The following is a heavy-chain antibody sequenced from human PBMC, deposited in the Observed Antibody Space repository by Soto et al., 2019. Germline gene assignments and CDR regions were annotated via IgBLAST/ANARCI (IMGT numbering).Heavy chain of an antibody. V-gene: IGHV3-7*01. J-gene: IGHJ6*03. CDR3: ASGWRYGDPFTYYMDV. CDR2: IKQDGSEK. D-gene: IGHD4-17*01. Sequence: EVQLVESGGGLVQPGGSLRLSCAASGFTFSSYWMSWVRQAPGKGLEWVANIKQDGSEKYYVDSVKGRFTISRDNAKNSLYLQMNSLRAEDTAVYYCASGWRYGDPFTYYMDVWGKGTTVTVSS. CDR1: GFTFSSYW.